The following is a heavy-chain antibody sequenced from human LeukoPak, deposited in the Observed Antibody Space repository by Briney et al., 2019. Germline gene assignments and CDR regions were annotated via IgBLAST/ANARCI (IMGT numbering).Heavy chain of an antibody. J-gene: IGHJ4*02. CDR2: SRNKANSYTT. CDR1: EFTFSSYA. V-gene: IGHV3-72*01. Sequence: GGSLRLSCAASEFTFSSYAMSWVRQAPGKGLEWVGRSRNKANSYTTEYAASVKGRFTISRDDSKNSLYLQMNSLKTEDTAVYYCAREIGLWGQGTLVTVSS. CDR3: AREIGL.